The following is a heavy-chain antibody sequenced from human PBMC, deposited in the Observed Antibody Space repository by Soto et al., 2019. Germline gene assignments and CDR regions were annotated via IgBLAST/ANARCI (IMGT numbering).Heavy chain of an antibody. V-gene: IGHV3-74*01. D-gene: IGHD3-10*01. Sequence: EVQLVESGGGLVQPGGSLRLSCAASEFTFSGRSVHWVRQAPGKGLVWVSGIDKVGTDSTYAESVKGRFTSSRDNAKNTVYLQRNSLSVEDTAVYYCARGWFGPDVWGKGTTVTVSS. CDR1: EFTFSGRS. CDR2: IDKVGTDS. CDR3: ARGWFGPDV. J-gene: IGHJ6*03.